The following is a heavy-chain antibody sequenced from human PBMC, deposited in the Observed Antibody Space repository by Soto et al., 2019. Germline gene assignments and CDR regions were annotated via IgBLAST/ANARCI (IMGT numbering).Heavy chain of an antibody. CDR1: GFTFSSYS. CDR3: ARDLFRYSGYDGLQTP. CDR2: ISSSSSYI. J-gene: IGHJ5*02. V-gene: IGHV3-21*01. D-gene: IGHD5-12*01. Sequence: GGSLRLSCAASGFTFSSYSMNWVRQAPGKGLEWVSSISSSSSYIYYADSVKGRFTISRDNAKNSLYLQMNSLRAEDTAVYYCARDLFRYSGYDGLQTPWGQGTLVTVSS.